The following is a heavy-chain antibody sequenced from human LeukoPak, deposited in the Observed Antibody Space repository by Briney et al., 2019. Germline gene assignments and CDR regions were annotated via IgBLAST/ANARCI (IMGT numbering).Heavy chain of an antibody. Sequence: SETLALPCSVSGGSLRSYCWSWVRQPAEKGLGWVGRIYTSGSTKYNPSLKSRVTMSVDTSKNQFSLKLSSVTAADTAVYYCARDRDANWFDPWGQGTLVTVSS. CDR1: GGSLRSYC. CDR3: ARDRDANWFDP. D-gene: IGHD2-21*02. J-gene: IGHJ5*02. V-gene: IGHV4-4*07. CDR2: IYTSGST.